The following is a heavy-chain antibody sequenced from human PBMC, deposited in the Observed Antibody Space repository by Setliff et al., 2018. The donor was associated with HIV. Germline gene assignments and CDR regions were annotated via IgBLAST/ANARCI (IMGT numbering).Heavy chain of an antibody. CDR2: MYYTGTT. CDR3: ARGVGIGGNWFDP. CDR1: GGSFSGYY. Sequence: SETLSLTCAVYGGSFSGYYWSWIRQAPGKGLQWIGQMYYTGTTDYNPSLSSRVTISQDKSRNQFSLKLTSVTATDTAIYYCARGVGIGGNWFDPWGQGIMVTVS. D-gene: IGHD2-15*01. J-gene: IGHJ5*02. V-gene: IGHV4-34*01.